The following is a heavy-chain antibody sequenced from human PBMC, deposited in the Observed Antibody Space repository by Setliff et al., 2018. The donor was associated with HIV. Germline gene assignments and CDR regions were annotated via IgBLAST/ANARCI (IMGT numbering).Heavy chain of an antibody. CDR2: IYYSGSP. Sequence: SQTLSLTCTVSDGSISSHYWTWIRQPPGKELEWIGSIYYSGSPNYNPSLKSRVTMSVDTSKNQFSLKLTSVTAADTAVYFCARTDHTSSSDFWGQGTLVTVSS. J-gene: IGHJ4*02. CDR3: ARTDHTSSSDF. V-gene: IGHV4-59*11. D-gene: IGHD6-6*01. CDR1: DGSISSHY.